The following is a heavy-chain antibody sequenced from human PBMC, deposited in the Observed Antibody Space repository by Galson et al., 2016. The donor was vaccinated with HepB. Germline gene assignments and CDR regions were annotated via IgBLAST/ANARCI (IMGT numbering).Heavy chain of an antibody. Sequence: SETLSLTCIVSGGSISSNSYSWGWIRQPPGKGLEWIGSMKYSGNMYFNPSLKSRVTISLDTSKNQFSLRLSSVSAADTAVYYCVRQASNSSAFFDYWGQGALVTVSS. D-gene: IGHD4-23*01. J-gene: IGHJ4*02. CDR3: VRQASNSSAFFDY. V-gene: IGHV4-39*01. CDR1: GGSISSNSYS. CDR2: MKYSGNM.